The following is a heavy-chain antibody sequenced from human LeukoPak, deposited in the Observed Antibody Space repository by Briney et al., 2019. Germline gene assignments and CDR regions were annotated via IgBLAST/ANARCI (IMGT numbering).Heavy chain of an antibody. CDR2: IWYDGSNK. CDR3: ARDPNSYGSGATIDY. CDR1: GFTFSTYG. Sequence: GGSLRLSCAASGFTFSTYGMHWVRQAPGKGLEWLTDIWYDGSNKYYTDSVKGRFTISRDNSKNTLYLQMSSLRAEDTAVYYCARDPNSYGSGATIDYWGQGTLVTVSS. D-gene: IGHD3-10*01. J-gene: IGHJ4*02. V-gene: IGHV3-33*01.